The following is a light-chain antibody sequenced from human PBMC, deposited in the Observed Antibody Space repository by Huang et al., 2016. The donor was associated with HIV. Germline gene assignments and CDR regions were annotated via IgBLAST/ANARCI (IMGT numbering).Light chain of an antibody. V-gene: IGKV2-30*02. J-gene: IGKJ4*01. Sequence: DVVMTQSPLSLPVTLGQPASISCRSSQSLLHSDGNTYLIWLQQRPGNSPRRLIYKVSNRDVGDPERFSGRGSGSDFTLRISRVEPEDVGVYYCMQGTHWPLTFGGGTKVEIK. CDR3: MQGTHWPLT. CDR2: KVS. CDR1: QSLLHSDGNTY.